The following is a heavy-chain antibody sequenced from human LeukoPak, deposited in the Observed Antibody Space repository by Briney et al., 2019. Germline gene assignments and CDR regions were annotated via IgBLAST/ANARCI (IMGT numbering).Heavy chain of an antibody. D-gene: IGHD1-26*01. CDR1: GFTFEKYV. CDR3: AKDLGWELPAEAY. J-gene: IGHJ4*02. CDR2: IYGSGVSI. V-gene: IGHV3-23*01. Sequence: GGSLRLSCVASGFTFEKYVMSWVRQAPGKGLEWLATIYGSGVSISYADSVKGRFTISRDNSNNTLYLQMNSLRAEDTAMYFCAKDLGWELPAEAYWGQGVLVTVSS.